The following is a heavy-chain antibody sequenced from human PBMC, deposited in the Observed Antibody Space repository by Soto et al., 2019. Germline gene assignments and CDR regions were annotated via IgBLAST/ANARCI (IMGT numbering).Heavy chain of an antibody. CDR1: GFTFSALY. CDR2: IDSGGDKK. V-gene: IGHV3-11*01. D-gene: IGHD4-17*01. J-gene: IGHJ2*01. Sequence: QVQLTESGGGLVKPGGSLRLSCAASGFTFSALYMSWIRQAPGKGLEWVSCIDSGGDKKIYAESVRGRFTISRDNAKNSLYLQMNSLRAEDTAVYYCARVDYGDYGWYFDLWGRGTLVTVSS. CDR3: ARVDYGDYGWYFDL.